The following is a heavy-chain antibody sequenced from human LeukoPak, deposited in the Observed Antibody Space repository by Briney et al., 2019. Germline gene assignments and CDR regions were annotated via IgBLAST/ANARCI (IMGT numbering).Heavy chain of an antibody. D-gene: IGHD4-17*01. Sequence: SETLSLTCTVSGGSIISGDYYWSWIRQPPGKGLEWIGYIYYSGSTYYNPSLKSRVTISVDTSKNQFSLKLSSVTAADTAVYYCATDHDYGDYGWGQGTLVTVSS. V-gene: IGHV4-30-4*08. J-gene: IGHJ4*02. CDR2: IYYSGST. CDR3: ATDHDYGDYG. CDR1: GGSIISGDYY.